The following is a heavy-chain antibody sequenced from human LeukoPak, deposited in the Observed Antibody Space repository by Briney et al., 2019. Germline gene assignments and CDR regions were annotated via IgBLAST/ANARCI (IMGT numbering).Heavy chain of an antibody. CDR2: ISTSGSTI. V-gene: IGHV3-48*03. J-gene: IGHJ4*02. D-gene: IGHD5-24*01. CDR1: GFIFSNYE. CDR3: ARTIEMATISYFDY. Sequence: GGSLRLSCEASGFIFSNYEMNWVRQAPGKGLEWVSYISTSGSTIYYADSVKGRFTISRDNAKNSLYLQMNSLRAEDTAVYYCARTIEMATISYFDYWGQGTLVTVSS.